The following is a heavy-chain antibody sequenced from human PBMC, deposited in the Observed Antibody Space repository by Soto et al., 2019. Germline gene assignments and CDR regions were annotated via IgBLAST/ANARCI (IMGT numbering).Heavy chain of an antibody. CDR2: ISWNSGSI. CDR1: GFTFDDYA. Sequence: EVQLVESGGGLVQPGRSLRLSCAASGFTFDDYAMHWVRQAPGKGLEWVSGISWNSGSIGYADSVKGRFTISRDNDKNSLYLQMNSLRADDTALYYCAKGPYYYDSSGYYYFDYWGQGTLVTVSS. CDR3: AKGPYYYDSSGYYYFDY. D-gene: IGHD3-22*01. V-gene: IGHV3-9*01. J-gene: IGHJ4*02.